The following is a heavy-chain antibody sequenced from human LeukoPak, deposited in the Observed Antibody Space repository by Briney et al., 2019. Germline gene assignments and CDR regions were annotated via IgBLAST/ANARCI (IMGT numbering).Heavy chain of an antibody. V-gene: IGHV1-2*02. D-gene: IGHD6-19*01. CDR1: GYTFTGYC. Sequence: GASVKVSCKASGYTFTGYCMHWVRQAPGQGLEWMGWINPNSGGTNYAQKFQGRVTMTRDTSISTAYMELSRLRSDDTAVYYCATVAVAAEPYWGQGTLVTVSS. CDR3: ATVAVAAEPY. CDR2: INPNSGGT. J-gene: IGHJ4*02.